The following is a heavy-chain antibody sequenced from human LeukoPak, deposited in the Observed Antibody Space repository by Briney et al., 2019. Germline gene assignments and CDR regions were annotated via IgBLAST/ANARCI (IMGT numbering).Heavy chain of an antibody. J-gene: IGHJ4*02. D-gene: IGHD3-16*01. CDR1: GFTFSSSS. CDR3: AKDHFGDY. Sequence: GGSLRLSCVASGFTFSSSSMSWVRQAPGKGLEWVSTISDSGGNTYYADSVKGRFTISRDNSKNTLYLQMNSLRVEDTAVYYCAKDHFGDYWGQGTLVTVSS. CDR2: ISDSGGNT. V-gene: IGHV3-23*01.